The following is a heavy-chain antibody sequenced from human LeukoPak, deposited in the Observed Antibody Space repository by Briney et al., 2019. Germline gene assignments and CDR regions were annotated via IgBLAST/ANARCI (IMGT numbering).Heavy chain of an antibody. CDR1: GFTFSSYW. V-gene: IGHV3-23*01. CDR2: ISGSGGST. D-gene: IGHD3-3*01. J-gene: IGHJ4*02. CDR3: AKAGVTIFGVAYYFDY. Sequence: GGSLRLSCAASGFTFSSYWMHWARQAPGKGLEWVSAISGSGGSTYYADSVKGRFTISRDNSKNTLYLQMNSLRAEDTAVYYCAKAGVTIFGVAYYFDYWGEGTLVTVSS.